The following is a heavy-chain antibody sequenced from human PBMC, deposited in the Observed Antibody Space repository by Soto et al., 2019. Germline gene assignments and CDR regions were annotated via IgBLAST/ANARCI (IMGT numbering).Heavy chain of an antibody. Sequence: GGSLRLSCAASGFTFSSYAMTWVRQAPGKGLEWVSVIGGSGDSTNYADSVKGRFTISRDNSKNTVYLQMNSLTAEDTAVYYCARESSGYSSYFAYWGQGTLVTVSS. CDR3: ARESSGYSSYFAY. J-gene: IGHJ4*02. D-gene: IGHD5-12*01. CDR2: IGGSGDST. CDR1: GFTFSSYA. V-gene: IGHV3-23*01.